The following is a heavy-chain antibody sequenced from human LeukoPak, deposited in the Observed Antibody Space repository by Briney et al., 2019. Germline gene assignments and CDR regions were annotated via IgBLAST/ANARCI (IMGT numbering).Heavy chain of an antibody. D-gene: IGHD4-17*01. CDR3: ARLGLRSDYYYYYMDV. V-gene: IGHV1-8*01. J-gene: IGHJ6*03. CDR1: GYTFTSYD. Sequence: ASVKVSCKASGYTFTSYDINWVRQATGQGLEWMGWMNPNSGNTGYAQKFQGRVTMTRNTSISTAYMELSSLRSEDTAVYYCARLGLRSDYYYYYMDVWGKGTTVTVSS. CDR2: MNPNSGNT.